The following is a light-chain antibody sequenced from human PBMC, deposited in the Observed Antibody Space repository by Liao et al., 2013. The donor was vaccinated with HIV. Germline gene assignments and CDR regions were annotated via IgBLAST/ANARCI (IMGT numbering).Light chain of an antibody. V-gene: IGLV3-21*01. J-gene: IGLJ2*01. CDR3: QSLDSSGAVV. Sequence: SYVLTQPPSVSVAPGRTARISCGGNNIGTKNVHWYQQKPGQAPVVVVYYDDARPSGIPERFSGSTSGTSVTLTISDVQAGDEADYFCQSLDSSGAVVFGGGTKLSVL. CDR2: YDD. CDR1: NIGTKN.